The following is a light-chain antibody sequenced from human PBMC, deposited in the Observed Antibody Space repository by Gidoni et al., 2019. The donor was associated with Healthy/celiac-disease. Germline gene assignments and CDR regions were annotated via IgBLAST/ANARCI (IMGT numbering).Light chain of an antibody. J-gene: IGKJ4*01. CDR2: LGS. V-gene: IGKV2-28*01. Sequence: VMTQSPLSLSVTPGESASISCRSSQSLLHTNGYNYLAWYLQKLGQSPQLLIYLGSHRAPGVPDRFSGSGSGTEFTLTISSVEADDVGVSFCKQNRRAPLTFGGGTQVE. CDR3: KQNRRAPLT. CDR1: QSLLHTNGYNY.